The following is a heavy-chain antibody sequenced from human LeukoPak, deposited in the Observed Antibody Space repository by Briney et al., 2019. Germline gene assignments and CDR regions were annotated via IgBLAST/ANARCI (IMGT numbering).Heavy chain of an antibody. J-gene: IGHJ4*02. V-gene: IGHV4-59*01. D-gene: IGHD5-12*01. CDR2: IYYSGST. CDR1: GGSISSYY. CDR3: ARDRYSGPLDY. Sequence: KPSETLSLTCTVSGGSISSYYWSWIRQPPGKGLEWIGYIYYSGSTNYNPSLKSRVTISVDTSKNQFSLKLSSVTAADTAVYYCARDRYSGPLDYWGQGTLVTVSS.